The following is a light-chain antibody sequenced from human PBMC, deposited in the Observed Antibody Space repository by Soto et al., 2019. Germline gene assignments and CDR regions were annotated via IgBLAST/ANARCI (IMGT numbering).Light chain of an antibody. CDR1: SSDVGRYDF. Sequence: QSVLAQPASVSGSPGQSITISCTGTSSDVGRYDFVSWFQQHPGKAPKLMIYDVSIRPSGVSDHFSGSKSGNTASLTISGLQAEDEADYSCSSYTTSSTFVFGTGTKVTVL. CDR2: DVS. CDR3: SSYTTSSTFV. V-gene: IGLV2-14*01. J-gene: IGLJ1*01.